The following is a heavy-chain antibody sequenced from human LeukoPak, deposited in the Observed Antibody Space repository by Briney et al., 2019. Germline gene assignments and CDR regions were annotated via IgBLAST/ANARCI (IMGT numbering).Heavy chain of an antibody. Sequence: GGSLRLSCAASGFTFSSYGMHWVRQAPGKGLEWVAVISYDGSNKYYADSVKGRFTISGDNAENSLYLQMNSLRADDTAVYYCARDKIVGPTTLDYWGQGTLVTVSS. CDR2: ISYDGSNK. V-gene: IGHV3-30*03. D-gene: IGHD1-26*01. J-gene: IGHJ4*02. CDR3: ARDKIVGPTTLDY. CDR1: GFTFSSYG.